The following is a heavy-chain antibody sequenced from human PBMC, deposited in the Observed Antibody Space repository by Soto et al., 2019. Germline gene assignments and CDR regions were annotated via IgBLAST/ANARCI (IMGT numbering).Heavy chain of an antibody. CDR1: GYTFTSYD. CDR2: MNPNSGNT. J-gene: IGHJ3*02. D-gene: IGHD5-12*01. CDR3: ARPRWLQSMAAGDI. V-gene: IGHV1-8*01. Sequence: ASVKVSCKASGYTFTSYDINWVRQATGQGLEWMGWMNPNSGNTGYAQKFQGRVTMTRNTSISTAYMELSSLRSEDTAVYYCARPRWLQSMAAGDIWGQGTMVTVSS.